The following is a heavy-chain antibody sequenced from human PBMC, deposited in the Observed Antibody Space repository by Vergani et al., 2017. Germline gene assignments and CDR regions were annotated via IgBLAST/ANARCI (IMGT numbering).Heavy chain of an antibody. CDR3: ARASIAAAGGDFDY. CDR1: GGSISSSSYY. CDR2: IYYSGST. Sequence: QLQLQESGPGLVKPSETLSLTCTVSGGSISSSSYYWGWIRQPPGKGLAWIGSIYYSGSTYYNPSLKSRVTISVDTSKNQFSLKLSSVTAADTAVYYCARASIAAAGGDFDYWGQGTLVTVSS. J-gene: IGHJ4*02. D-gene: IGHD6-13*01. V-gene: IGHV4-39*01.